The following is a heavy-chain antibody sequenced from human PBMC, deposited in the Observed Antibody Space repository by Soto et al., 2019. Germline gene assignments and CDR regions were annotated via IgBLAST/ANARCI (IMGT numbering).Heavy chain of an antibody. D-gene: IGHD2-21*02. CDR2: ITIYYGDT. V-gene: IGHV1-18*01. CDR1: GYTFRNYG. J-gene: IGHJ4*02. Sequence: QVQLVQSGAEVKKPGASVTVSCKASGYTFRNYGITWVRQAPGQGLEWMAWITIYYGDTKTAQKYQGRVTVTADTSTSTAYMELRSLRSDDTAVYYCVRGDGDTLDYWGQGTLVSVSS. CDR3: VRGDGDTLDY.